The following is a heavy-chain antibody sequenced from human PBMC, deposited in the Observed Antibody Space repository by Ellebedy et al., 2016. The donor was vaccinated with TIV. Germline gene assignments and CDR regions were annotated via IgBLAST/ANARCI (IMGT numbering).Heavy chain of an antibody. Sequence: PGGSLRLSCEASGFTFSSHGMNWVRQAPGKGLEWVASISSTSTYIYYGDSVKGRFTISRDNARKSLYLQMDSLRAEDTAVYYCAREFAQLANFDYWGQGSLVTVSS. D-gene: IGHD6-6*01. J-gene: IGHJ4*02. V-gene: IGHV3-21*01. CDR3: AREFAQLANFDY. CDR1: GFTFSSHG. CDR2: ISSTSTYI.